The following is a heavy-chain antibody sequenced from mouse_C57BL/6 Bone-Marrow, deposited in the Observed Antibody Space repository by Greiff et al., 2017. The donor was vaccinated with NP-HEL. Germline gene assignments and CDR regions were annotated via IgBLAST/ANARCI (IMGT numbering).Heavy chain of an antibody. CDR2: IHPNSGST. V-gene: IGHV1-64*01. Sequence: QVQLQQPGAELVKPGASVKLSCKASGYTFTSYWMHWVKQRPGQGLEWIGMIHPNSGSTNYNEKFKSKATLTVDKSSSTAYMQLSSLTSEDSAVYYCARLDYYGSSCEGYFDYWGQGTTLTVSS. D-gene: IGHD1-1*01. J-gene: IGHJ2*01. CDR1: GYTFTSYW. CDR3: ARLDYYGSSCEGYFDY.